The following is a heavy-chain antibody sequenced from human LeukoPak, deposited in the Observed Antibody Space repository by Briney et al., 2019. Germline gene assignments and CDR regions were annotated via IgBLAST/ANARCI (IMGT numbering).Heavy chain of an antibody. J-gene: IGHJ4*02. Sequence: GGSLRLSCAASGFTFDDYAMHWVRQAPGEGLEWVSGISWNSGSIGYADSVKGRFTISRDNAKNSLYLQMNSLRAEDTALYYCAKDISGSGTGFDYWGQGTLVTVSS. CDR1: GFTFDDYA. CDR2: ISWNSGSI. D-gene: IGHD3-10*01. CDR3: AKDISGSGTGFDY. V-gene: IGHV3-9*01.